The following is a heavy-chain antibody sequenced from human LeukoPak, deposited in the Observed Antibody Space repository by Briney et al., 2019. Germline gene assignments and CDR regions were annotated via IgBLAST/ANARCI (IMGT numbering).Heavy chain of an antibody. CDR1: GFTFSSYS. J-gene: IGHJ6*03. D-gene: IGHD2-2*01. CDR3: TGGSDKVVSGEYYYYMDV. Sequence: PGGSLRLSCAASGFTFSSYSMSWVRQAPGKGLEGVANIDRDGRVQHYVDSVEGRFTISRDSAKNSLALQMHSLRAEDTAVYYCTGGSDKVVSGEYYYYMDVWGTGTTVTVSS. CDR2: IDRDGRVQ. V-gene: IGHV3-7*01.